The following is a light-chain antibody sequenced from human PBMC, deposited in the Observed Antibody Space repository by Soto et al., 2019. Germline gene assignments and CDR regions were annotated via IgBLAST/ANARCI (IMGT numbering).Light chain of an antibody. CDR1: SSDVGGYNY. Sequence: QSALTQPASVSGSPGQSITISCTGTSSDVGGYNYVSWYQQHPGKAPKLMIYEVSNRPSGVSNRFSDSNSGNTASLTISGLQAEDEADYYCSSYTSSSTRVFGGGTKLTVL. J-gene: IGLJ3*02. CDR3: SSYTSSSTRV. CDR2: EVS. V-gene: IGLV2-14*01.